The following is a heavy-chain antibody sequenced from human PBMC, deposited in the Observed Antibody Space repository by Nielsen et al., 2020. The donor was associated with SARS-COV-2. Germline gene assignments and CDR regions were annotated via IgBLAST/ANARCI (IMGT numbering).Heavy chain of an antibody. CDR3: ARDLGGYFDY. J-gene: IGHJ4*02. CDR1: GFTFSSYD. V-gene: IGHV3-13*04. Sequence: GESLKISCAASGFTFSSYDMHWVRQATGKGLEWVSAIGTAGDTYYPGSVKGRFTISRDNSKNTLYLQMNSLRAEDTAVYYCARDLGGYFDYWGQGTLVTVSS. CDR2: IGTAGDT.